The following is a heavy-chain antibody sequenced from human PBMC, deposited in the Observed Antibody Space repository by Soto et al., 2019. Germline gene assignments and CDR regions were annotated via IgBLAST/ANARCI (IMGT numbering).Heavy chain of an antibody. CDR2: INHSGST. V-gene: IGHV4-34*01. J-gene: IGHJ6*02. D-gene: IGHD6-19*01. CDR1: GGSFSGYY. CDR3: ARGGVAGTYYYYYYGMDV. Sequence: SETLSLTCAVYGGSFSGYYWSWIRQPPGKGLEWIGEINHSGSTNYNPSLKSRVTISVDTSKNQFSLKLSSVTAADTAVYYCARGGVAGTYYYYYYGMDVWGQGTTVAVSS.